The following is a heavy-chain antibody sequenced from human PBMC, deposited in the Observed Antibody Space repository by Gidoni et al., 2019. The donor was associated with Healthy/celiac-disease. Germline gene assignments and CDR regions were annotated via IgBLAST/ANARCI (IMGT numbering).Heavy chain of an antibody. CDR3: AKGFDSQVEWGWFDP. CDR2: ISGSGGST. CDR1: GFPFSSYA. Sequence: EVQLLESGGGLVQPGGTLRLSCAASGFPFSSYAMSWVRQAPGKGLEWVSAISGSGGSTYYADSVKGRFTISRDNSKNTLYLQMNSLRAEDTAVYYCAKGFDSQVEWGWFDPWGQGTLVTVSS. J-gene: IGHJ5*02. D-gene: IGHD3-22*01. V-gene: IGHV3-23*01.